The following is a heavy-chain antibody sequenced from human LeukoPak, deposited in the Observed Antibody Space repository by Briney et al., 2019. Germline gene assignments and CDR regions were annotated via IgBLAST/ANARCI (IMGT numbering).Heavy chain of an antibody. CDR3: ARDAGVATGDGFDY. CDR2: VYYNGRT. Sequence: SETLSLTCSVSNVSLTNYYWNWIRQSPGKGLEWIGHVYYNGRTNYNPSLESRLTISVDTSKHQFSLKMNSMTAADTAIYYCARDAGVATGDGFDYWGQGALVIVSS. CDR1: NVSLTNYY. D-gene: IGHD5-12*01. J-gene: IGHJ4*02. V-gene: IGHV4-59*01.